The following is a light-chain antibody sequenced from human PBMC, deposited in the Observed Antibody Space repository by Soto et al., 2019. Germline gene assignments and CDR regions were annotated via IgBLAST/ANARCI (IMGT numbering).Light chain of an antibody. J-gene: IGLJ2*01. Sequence: QSALTQPRSVSGSPGQSVTLSCTGTSSGVGDYIYVSWYQQHPGKAPKLMIYDVSKRPSGVPDRFSGSKSGNTASLTISGLQAEDEADYYCCSYAGSYTLVFGGGTKLTVL. CDR3: CSYAGSYTLV. V-gene: IGLV2-11*01. CDR2: DVS. CDR1: SSGVGDYIY.